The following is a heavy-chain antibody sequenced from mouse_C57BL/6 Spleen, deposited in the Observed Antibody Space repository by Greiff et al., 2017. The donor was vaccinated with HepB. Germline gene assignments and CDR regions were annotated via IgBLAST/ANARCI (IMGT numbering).Heavy chain of an antibody. CDR3: ARENLYGSSPRYAMDY. V-gene: IGHV5-16*01. J-gene: IGHJ4*01. CDR2: INYDGSST. CDR1: GFTFSDYY. D-gene: IGHD1-1*01. Sequence: EVMLVESEGGLVQPGSSMKLSCTASGFTFSDYYMAWVRQVPEKGLEWVANINYDGSSTYYLDSLKSRFIISRDNAKNILYLQMSSLKSEDTATYYCARENLYGSSPRYAMDYWGQGTSVTVSS.